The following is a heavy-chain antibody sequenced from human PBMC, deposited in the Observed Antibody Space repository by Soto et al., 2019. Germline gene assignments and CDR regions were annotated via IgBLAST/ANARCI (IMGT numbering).Heavy chain of an antibody. Sequence: QVQLQESGPGLVKPSETLSLTCTVSGGSISSYYWSWIRQPPGKGLEWIGYIYYSGSTNYNPSLKSRVTISVDTTKIQFSLKLSSVTAADTAVYYCAREIAVADNWFDPWGQGTLVTVSS. CDR3: AREIAVADNWFDP. J-gene: IGHJ5*02. CDR1: GGSISSYY. D-gene: IGHD6-19*01. V-gene: IGHV4-59*01. CDR2: IYYSGST.